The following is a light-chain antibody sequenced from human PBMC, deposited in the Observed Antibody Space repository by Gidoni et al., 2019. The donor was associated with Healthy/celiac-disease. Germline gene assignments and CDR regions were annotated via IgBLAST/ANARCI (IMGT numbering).Light chain of an antibody. CDR3: QQYGSSPPWT. J-gene: IGKJ1*01. Sequence: EIVLTQSPGTPSLSPGERATLSCRASQSVSSSYLAWYQQKPGQAPRLLIYGASSRATGIPDRFSGSGSGTDFTLTISRLEPEDFAVYYCQQYGSSPPWTFXQXTKVEIK. CDR1: QSVSSSY. CDR2: GAS. V-gene: IGKV3-20*01.